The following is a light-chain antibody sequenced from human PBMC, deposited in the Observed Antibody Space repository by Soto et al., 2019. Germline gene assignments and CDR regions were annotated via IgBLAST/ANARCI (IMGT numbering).Light chain of an antibody. CDR1: QSILYTSNNKNY. CDR3: QQYYSSLWT. J-gene: IGKJ1*01. Sequence: DIVVTQSPDSLALSLGERSTVNCKSSQSILYTSNNKNYLAWYQQKPGQPPKLLIYWASTRESGVPDRFSGSGSGTDFTLTISSLQAEDVAVYYCQQYYSSLWTFGQGTKVDIK. CDR2: WAS. V-gene: IGKV4-1*01.